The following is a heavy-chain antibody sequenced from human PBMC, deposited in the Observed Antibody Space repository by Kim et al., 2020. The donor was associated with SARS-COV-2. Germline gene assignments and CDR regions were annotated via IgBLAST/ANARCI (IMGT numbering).Heavy chain of an antibody. V-gene: IGHV3-30*02. D-gene: IGHD3-22*01. J-gene: IGHJ4*02. Sequence: VKGRFTISRDNSKNTLYLQMNSLRAEDTAVYYCAKDSLYYYDSSGYYFDYWGQGTLVTVSS. CDR3: AKDSLYYYDSSGYYFDY.